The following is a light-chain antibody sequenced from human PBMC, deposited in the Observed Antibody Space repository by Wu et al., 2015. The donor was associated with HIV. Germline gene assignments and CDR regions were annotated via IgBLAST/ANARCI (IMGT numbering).Light chain of an antibody. CDR2: AAS. J-gene: IGKJ4*01. CDR3: LQHNSYPLT. V-gene: IGKV1-17*03. Sequence: DIQVTQSPSAMSASVGDRVTITCRASQGINNYLVWFQQKPGKVPERLIYAASSLQSGVPSRFSGSGSGTEFTLTISSLQPEDFATYYCLQHNSYPLTFGGGTKVEIK. CDR1: QGINNY.